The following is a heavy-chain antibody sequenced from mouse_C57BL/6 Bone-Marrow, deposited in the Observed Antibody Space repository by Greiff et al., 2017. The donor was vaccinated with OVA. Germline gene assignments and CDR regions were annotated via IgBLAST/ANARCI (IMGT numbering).Heavy chain of an antibody. CDR2: IYPRSGNT. V-gene: IGHV1-81*01. CDR3: ARSLMVRAGFAY. CDR1: GYTFTSYG. J-gene: IGHJ3*01. D-gene: IGHD1-1*02. Sequence: LVESGAELARPGASVKLSCKASGYTFTSYGISWVKQRTGQGLEWIGEIYPRSGNTYYNEKFKGKATLTADKSSSTAYMELRSLTAEDSAVYFCARSLMVRAGFAYWGQGTLVTVSA.